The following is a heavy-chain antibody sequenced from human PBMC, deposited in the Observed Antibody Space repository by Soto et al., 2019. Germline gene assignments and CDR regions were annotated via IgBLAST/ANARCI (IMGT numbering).Heavy chain of an antibody. D-gene: IGHD3-9*01. J-gene: IGHJ3*02. CDR1: GFTFSSYS. Sequence: GSLRLSCAASGFTFSSYSMNWVRQAPGKGLEWVSSISSSSSYIYYADSVKGRFTISRDNTKNSLYLQMNSLRAEDTAVYYCARGTYYDILTGYYPGAFDIWGQGTMVTVSS. CDR2: ISSSSSYI. CDR3: ARGTYYDILTGYYPGAFDI. V-gene: IGHV3-21*01.